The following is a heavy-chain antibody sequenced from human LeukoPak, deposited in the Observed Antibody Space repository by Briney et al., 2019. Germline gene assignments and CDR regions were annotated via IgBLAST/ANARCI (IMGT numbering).Heavy chain of an antibody. CDR1: GFTFSSYG. Sequence: GGSLRLSCAVSGFTFSSYGMSWVRQAPGKGLEWVAAISGSGYSAYYADSVKGRFTISRDNSKNTLFLEMNSLRPEDTAVYYCAKDALRAVPYYFDYWGQGTLVTVSS. V-gene: IGHV3-23*01. CDR2: ISGSGYSA. CDR3: AKDALRAVPYYFDY. D-gene: IGHD3-10*01. J-gene: IGHJ4*02.